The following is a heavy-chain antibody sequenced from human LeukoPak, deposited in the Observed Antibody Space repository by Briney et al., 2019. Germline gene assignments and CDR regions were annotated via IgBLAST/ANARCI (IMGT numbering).Heavy chain of an antibody. Sequence: SETLSLTCTVSAGSISNSYWSWTRRPAGKGLEWIGRIYSSGSTDYNPSLKSRVTMSIDTSNNQFSLRLTSVTAADTAVYYCARVADILTGYALYYYAIDVWGQGTTVTVSS. CDR2: IYSSGST. D-gene: IGHD3-9*01. CDR3: ARVADILTGYALYYYAIDV. CDR1: AGSISNSY. V-gene: IGHV4-4*07. J-gene: IGHJ6*02.